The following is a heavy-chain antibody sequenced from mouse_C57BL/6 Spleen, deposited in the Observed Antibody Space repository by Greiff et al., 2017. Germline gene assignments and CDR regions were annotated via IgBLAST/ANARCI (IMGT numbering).Heavy chain of an antibody. J-gene: IGHJ4*01. CDR2: ISNGGGST. V-gene: IGHV5-12*01. CDR1: GFTFSDYY. CDR3: ARHYYSGGRYALDY. Sequence: EVMLVESGGGLVQPGGSLKLSCAASGFTFSDYYMYWVRQTPEKRLEWVAYISNGGGSTYYPDTVKGRFTISRDNAKNTLYLQMSRLKSEDTAMYYCARHYYSGGRYALDYWGQGTSVTVSS. D-gene: IGHD2-12*01.